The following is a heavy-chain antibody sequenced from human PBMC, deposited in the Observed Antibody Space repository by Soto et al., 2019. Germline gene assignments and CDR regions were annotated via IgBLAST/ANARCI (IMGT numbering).Heavy chain of an antibody. V-gene: IGHV5-51*01. Sequence: GESLKISCKGSGYSYTSNWIGWVRQMPGKGLEWVGLTHPGDSETRYSPSFQGQVIISVDKSISTAYLQWSSLKASDTAVYYCARHDGGISGTRFQHWGQGTLVTVSS. J-gene: IGHJ1*01. CDR3: ARHDGGISGTRFQH. CDR2: THPGDSET. CDR1: GYSYTSNW. D-gene: IGHD1-20*01.